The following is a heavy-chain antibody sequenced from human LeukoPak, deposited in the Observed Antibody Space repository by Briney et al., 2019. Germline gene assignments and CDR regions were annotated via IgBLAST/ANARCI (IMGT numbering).Heavy chain of an antibody. CDR3: ARGSSAMLAYVDY. V-gene: IGHV4-39*07. J-gene: IGHJ4*02. Sequence: SETLSLTCTVSGGSISSSSYYWGWIRQPPGKGLEWIGSIYYSGSTYYNPSLKSRVTISVDTSKNQFSLKLSSVTAADTAVYYCARGSSAMLAYVDYWGQGTLVTVSS. D-gene: IGHD2-2*01. CDR2: IYYSGST. CDR1: GGSISSSSYY.